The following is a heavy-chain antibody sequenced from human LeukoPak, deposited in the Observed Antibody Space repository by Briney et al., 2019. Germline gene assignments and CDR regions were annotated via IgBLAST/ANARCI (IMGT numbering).Heavy chain of an antibody. CDR3: ARHEGIPGYEHCSGGNCYYVSNWFDP. J-gene: IGHJ5*02. CDR1: GGSISKSRYY. Sequence: PSETLSLTCSVSGGSISKSRYYWGWIRQPPGKGLEWIGNFYSSGSTYYNPSLKSRVTISVDTSKNQFSLKLSSVTAADTAVYYCARHEGIPGYEHCSGGNCYYVSNWFDPWGQGTLVTVSS. V-gene: IGHV4-39*01. CDR2: FYSSGST. D-gene: IGHD2-15*01.